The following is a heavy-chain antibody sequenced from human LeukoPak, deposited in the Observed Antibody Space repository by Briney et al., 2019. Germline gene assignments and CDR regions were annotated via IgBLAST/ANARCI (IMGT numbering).Heavy chain of an antibody. V-gene: IGHV4-59*01. CDR3: AGSITMVRGVIPRWAFDI. CDR2: IYYSGST. D-gene: IGHD3-10*01. CDR1: GGSLSSYY. J-gene: IGHJ3*02. Sequence: SETLSLTCPVSGGSLSSYYWSWIRQPPGKGLEWIGYIYYSGSTNYNPSLKSRVTISVDTSKNQFSLKLSSVTAADTAVYYCAGSITMVRGVIPRWAFDIWGQGTMVTVSS.